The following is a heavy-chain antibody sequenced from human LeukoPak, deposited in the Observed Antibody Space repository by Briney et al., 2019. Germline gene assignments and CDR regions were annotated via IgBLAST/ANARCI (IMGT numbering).Heavy chain of an antibody. V-gene: IGHV3-9*01. Sequence: PERASGLRWKRRNIGYAVSVTGRFTISRDNAKNDLYLQMNSLRAEDTALYYCAKVREGRPAYFNYMDVWGKGSTVAVSS. CDR3: AKVREGRPAYFNYMDV. CDR2: LRWKRRNI. J-gene: IGHJ6*03.